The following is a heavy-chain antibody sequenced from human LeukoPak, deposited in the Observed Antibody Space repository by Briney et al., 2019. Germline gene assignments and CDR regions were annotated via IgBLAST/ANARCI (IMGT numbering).Heavy chain of an antibody. CDR3: TRGGGSTSGWYNWFDP. CDR1: GGSIYNYY. CDR2: ISHSGST. Sequence: SETLSLTCSVSGGSIYNYYWSWIRQPPGKGLEWIGHISHSGSTSHHPSLTSRVTISVDMSKNQFSLNLTSVTAADTAVYYCTRGGGSTSGWYNWFDPWGQGTLVTVSS. D-gene: IGHD6-19*01. V-gene: IGHV4-59*01. J-gene: IGHJ5*02.